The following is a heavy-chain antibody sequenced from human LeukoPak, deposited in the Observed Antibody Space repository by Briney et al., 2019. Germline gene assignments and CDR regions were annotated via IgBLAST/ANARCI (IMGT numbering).Heavy chain of an antibody. J-gene: IGHJ4*02. CDR1: GYTFTSYG. CDR2: IIPILGIA. CDR3: AGWFGSAAFDY. D-gene: IGHD3-10*01. Sequence: GASVKVSCKASGYTFTSYGISWARQAPGQGLEWMGRIIPILGIANYAQKFQGRVTITADKSTSTAYMELSSLRSEDTAVYYCAGWFGSAAFDYWGQGTLVTVSS. V-gene: IGHV1-69*04.